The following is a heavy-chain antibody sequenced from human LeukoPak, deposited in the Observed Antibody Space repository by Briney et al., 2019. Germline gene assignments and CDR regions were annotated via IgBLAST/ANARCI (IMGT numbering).Heavy chain of an antibody. CDR2: INGNGGST. J-gene: IGHJ4*02. CDR3: LRGDRRDY. Sequence: GGSLRLSCAASGFTFDNYGMSWARQVPGKGLEWVSSINGNGGSTAYADSVKGRFIISRDNAKNSLYLQMNSLRVEDTAVYYCLRGDRRDYWGQGTLVTVSS. V-gene: IGHV3-20*04. CDR1: GFTFDNYG.